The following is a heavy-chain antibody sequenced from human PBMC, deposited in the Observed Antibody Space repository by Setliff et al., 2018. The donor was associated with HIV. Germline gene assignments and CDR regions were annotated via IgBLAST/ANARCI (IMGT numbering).Heavy chain of an antibody. CDR3: AGTGASYSSGWWYYFDY. Sequence: SETLSLTCTVSGGSINSDSYNYYWSWIRQPAGRGLEWIGHVYSSGTTSYKPSLKSRVTISLDASKNQFSLKLRSVTAADTAVYHCAGTGASYSSGWWYYFDYWGQGTLVTVSS. D-gene: IGHD6-19*01. CDR1: GGSINSDSYNYY. J-gene: IGHJ4*02. V-gene: IGHV4-61*09. CDR2: VYSSGTT.